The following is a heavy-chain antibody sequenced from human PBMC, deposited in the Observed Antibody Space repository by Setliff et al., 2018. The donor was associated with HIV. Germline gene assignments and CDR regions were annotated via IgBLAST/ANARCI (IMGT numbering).Heavy chain of an antibody. CDR3: VRGPQWLVQKGRVYYFDY. CDR1: GYAITSGFY. J-gene: IGHJ4*02. CDR2: IYHSGTT. D-gene: IGHD6-19*01. V-gene: IGHV4-38-2*01. Sequence: SEPLSLTCAVSGYAITSGFYWGWIRQPPGKGLEWIGSIYHSGTTNYNPSLQRRVTISVDTSKNQVSLKLNSMTAADTAVYFCVRGPQWLVQKGRVYYFDYWGQGTLVTVSS.